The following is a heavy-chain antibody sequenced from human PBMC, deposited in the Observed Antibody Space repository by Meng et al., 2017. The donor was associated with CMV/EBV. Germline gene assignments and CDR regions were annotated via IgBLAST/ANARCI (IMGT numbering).Heavy chain of an antibody. D-gene: IGHD6-13*01. V-gene: IGHV3-74*01. CDR2: INSDGSST. J-gene: IGHJ6*02. CDR1: GFTFSSYW. Sequence: GGSLRLSCAASGFTFSSYWMHWVRQAPGKGLVWVPRINSDGSSTSYADSVKGRFTISRDNAKTTLYLQMNSLRAEDTAVYYCAREAAETYYYYGMDVWGQGTTVTVSS. CDR3: AREAAETYYYYGMDV.